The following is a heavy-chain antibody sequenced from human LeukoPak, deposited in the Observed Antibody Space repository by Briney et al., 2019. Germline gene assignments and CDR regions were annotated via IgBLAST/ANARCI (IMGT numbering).Heavy chain of an antibody. J-gene: IGHJ5*02. V-gene: IGHV3-21*01. CDR3: ARDLRHWFDP. Sequence: GGSLRLSCAASGFTFSSYSMNWVRQAPGKGLEWVSSISSSSSYIYCADSVKGRFTISRDNAKNSLYLQMNSLRAEDTAVYYCARDLRHWFDPWGQGTLVTVSS. D-gene: IGHD5/OR15-5a*01. CDR1: GFTFSSYS. CDR2: ISSSSSYI.